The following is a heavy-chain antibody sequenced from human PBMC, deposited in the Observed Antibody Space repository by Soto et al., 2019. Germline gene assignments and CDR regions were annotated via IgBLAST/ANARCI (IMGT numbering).Heavy chain of an antibody. Sequence: PGGSLRLSCAASGFTFNIYGMHWVRQAPDKGLEWVALISYDGSNQYYADSVKGRFTISRDNSKNTLFLQMNSLRADDTAVYYSAKDQASGQGSFDSWGQGTLVTVSS. CDR3: AKDQASGQGSFDS. V-gene: IGHV3-30*18. J-gene: IGHJ4*02. CDR1: GFTFNIYG. CDR2: ISYDGSNQ.